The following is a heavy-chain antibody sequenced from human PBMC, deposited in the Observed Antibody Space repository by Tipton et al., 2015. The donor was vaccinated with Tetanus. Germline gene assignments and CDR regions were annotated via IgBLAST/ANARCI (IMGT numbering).Heavy chain of an antibody. V-gene: IGHV4-61*01. CDR3: AREGYYDSSGYYYKGAFDI. CDR1: GGSVSSGSYY. Sequence: TLSLTCTVSGGSVSSGSYYWSWIRQPPGRGLEWIGYIYYSGSTNYNPPLKSRVTISVDTSKNQFSLKLSSVTAADTAVYYCAREGYYDSSGYYYKGAFDIWGQGTMVTVSS. J-gene: IGHJ3*02. D-gene: IGHD3-22*01. CDR2: IYYSGST.